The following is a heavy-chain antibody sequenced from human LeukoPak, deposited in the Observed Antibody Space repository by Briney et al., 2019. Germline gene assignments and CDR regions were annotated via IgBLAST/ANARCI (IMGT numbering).Heavy chain of an antibody. CDR2: IIPIFGTA. Sequence: GASVKVSCKASGGTFSSYAISWVRQAPGQGLEWMGRIIPIFGTANYAQKFQGRVTITTDESTSTAYMELSSLRSEDTAVHYCARADRDGYNYDDFDYWGQGTLVTVSS. D-gene: IGHD5-24*01. CDR3: ARADRDGYNYDDFDY. J-gene: IGHJ4*02. CDR1: GGTFSSYA. V-gene: IGHV1-69*05.